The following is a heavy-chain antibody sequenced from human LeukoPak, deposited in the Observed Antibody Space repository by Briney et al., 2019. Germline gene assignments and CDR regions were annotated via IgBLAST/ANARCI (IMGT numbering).Heavy chain of an antibody. CDR2: MNPNSGNT. J-gene: IGHJ4*02. D-gene: IGHD6-6*01. V-gene: IGHV1-8*01. Sequence: GASVKVSCKASGYTFTSYDINWVRQATGQGLEWMGWMNPNSGNTGYAQKFQGRVTMTRNTSISTAYMELSSLRSEDTAVYYCARGRRYSSSPPVMYWGQGTLVTVSS. CDR3: ARGRRYSSSPPVMY. CDR1: GYTFTSYD.